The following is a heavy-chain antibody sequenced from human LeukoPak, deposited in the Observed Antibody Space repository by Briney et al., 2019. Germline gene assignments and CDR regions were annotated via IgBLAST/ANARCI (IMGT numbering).Heavy chain of an antibody. D-gene: IGHD3-16*01. CDR3: ARDGGTYFPAAFDI. J-gene: IGHJ3*02. Sequence: SGTLSLTCTVSGGSISSYYWSWIRQPPGKGLEWIGYIYYSGSTNYNPSLKSRVTISVDTSKNQFSLKLSSVTAADTAVYYCARDGGTYFPAAFDIWGQGTMVTVSS. V-gene: IGHV4-59*01. CDR1: GGSISSYY. CDR2: IYYSGST.